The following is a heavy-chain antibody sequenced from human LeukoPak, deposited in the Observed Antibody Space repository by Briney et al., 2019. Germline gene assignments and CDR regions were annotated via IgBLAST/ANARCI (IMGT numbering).Heavy chain of an antibody. CDR1: GGSISSSRYY. V-gene: IGHV4-39*07. J-gene: IGHJ2*01. CDR3: ARGAYYYDSSGLFRSPFYMFERMGYFDL. Sequence: SSETLSLTCTVSGGSISSSRYYWGWIRQPPGKGLEWIGSMYYSGSTYYTPSLKSRVTISVDTSKNQFSLKLSSVTAADTAVYYCARGAYYYDSSGLFRSPFYMFERMGYFDLWGRGTLVTVSS. CDR2: MYYSGST. D-gene: IGHD3-22*01.